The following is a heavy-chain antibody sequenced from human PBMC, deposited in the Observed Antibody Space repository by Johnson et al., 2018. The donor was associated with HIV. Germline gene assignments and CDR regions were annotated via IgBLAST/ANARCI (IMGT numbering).Heavy chain of an antibody. CDR2: IKSKSYGGTI. Sequence: VQLVASGGGLVKPGGSPKLSCEASGFTFSNVWMHWVRQAPGKGLEWVGRIKSKSYGGTIDYAAPVKGRFTISRVDSKNTLYLQMNSLKTEDTAVYYCTTDLPYCTGGDCYNAFDLWGQGTMVTVSS. CDR3: TTDLPYCTGGDCYNAFDL. J-gene: IGHJ3*01. D-gene: IGHD2-8*02. CDR1: GFTFSNVW. V-gene: IGHV3-15*01.